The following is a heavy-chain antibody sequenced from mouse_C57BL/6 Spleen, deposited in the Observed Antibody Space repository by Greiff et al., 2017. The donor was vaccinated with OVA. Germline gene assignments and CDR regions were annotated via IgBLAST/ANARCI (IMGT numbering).Heavy chain of an antibody. J-gene: IGHJ2*01. CDR1: GYTFTSYW. CDR2: IHPNSGST. Sequence: VQLQQPGAELVKPGASVKLSCKASGYTFTSYWMHWVKQRPGQGLEWIGMIHPNSGSTNYNEKFKSKATLTVDKSSSPAYRRRSSLTSEDAAVYYCARSGAGGDYWGQGTTLTVSS. CDR3: ARSGAGGDY. D-gene: IGHD3-3*01. V-gene: IGHV1-64*01.